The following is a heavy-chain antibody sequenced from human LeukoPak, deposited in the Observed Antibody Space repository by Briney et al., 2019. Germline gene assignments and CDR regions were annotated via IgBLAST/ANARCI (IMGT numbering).Heavy chain of an antibody. CDR1: GYTFTDYF. Sequence: ASVKASCNASGYTFTDYFFPWVRQAPGQGVELIRSINPNSGETNSAQKFQGRVTMTRDTSISTAHMEMSRLRSDDTAVYYCARANFLYCSSTTCLFDYWGQGTLVTVSS. D-gene: IGHD2-2*01. CDR3: ARANFLYCSSTTCLFDY. CDR2: INPNSGET. V-gene: IGHV1-2*02. J-gene: IGHJ4*02.